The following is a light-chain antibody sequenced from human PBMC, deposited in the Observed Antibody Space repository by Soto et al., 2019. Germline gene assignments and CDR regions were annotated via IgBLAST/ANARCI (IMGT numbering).Light chain of an antibody. CDR1: TSNVGINS. CDR3: AAWDDSLSAQV. CDR2: RSN. V-gene: IGLV1-47*01. J-gene: IGLJ2*01. Sequence: QLVLTQPPSASGTPGQRVTISCSGSTSNVGINSVFWYQHLPGTAPKLLIYRSNQRASGVPDRFSGSKSGTSASLAISGLRSEDEADYYCAAWDDSLSAQVFGGGTQLTVL.